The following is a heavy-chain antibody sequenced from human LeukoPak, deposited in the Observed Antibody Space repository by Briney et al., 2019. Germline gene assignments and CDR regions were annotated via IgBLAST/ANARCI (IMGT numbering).Heavy chain of an antibody. CDR1: GFSFNNYG. J-gene: IGHJ4*02. Sequence: PGGSQRLSCAASGFSFNNYGMNWVRQAPGKGLEWVSAITARDGRTYYADSVKGRFTISKDNSKNTIYLEMNSLRAEDSAVYFCAKTGPGSGWTRYYFDYWDQGALVTVSS. CDR3: AKTGPGSGWTRYYFDY. V-gene: IGHV3-23*01. CDR2: ITARDGRT. D-gene: IGHD6-19*01.